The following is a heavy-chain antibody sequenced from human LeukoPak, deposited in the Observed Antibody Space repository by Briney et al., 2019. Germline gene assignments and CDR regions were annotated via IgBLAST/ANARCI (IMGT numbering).Heavy chain of an antibody. CDR2: IIPILGIA. J-gene: IGHJ4*02. V-gene: IGHV1-69*04. Sequence: SVKVSCKASGGTFSSYAISWVRQAPGQGLEWMGRIIPILGIANYAQKFQGRVTITADKSTSTAYMELSSLRSQDTAVYYCARDSNTYCSGGSCYHDYWGQGTLVTVSS. CDR3: ARDSNTYCSGGSCYHDY. CDR1: GGTFSSYA. D-gene: IGHD2-15*01.